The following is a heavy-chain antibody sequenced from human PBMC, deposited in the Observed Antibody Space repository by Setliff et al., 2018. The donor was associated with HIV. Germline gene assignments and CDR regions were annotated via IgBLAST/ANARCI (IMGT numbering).Heavy chain of an antibody. D-gene: IGHD6-13*01. CDR1: GGSFSDYY. J-gene: IGHJ4*02. CDR3: ARRSGAAVFYYLDY. CDR2: IIQSGST. V-gene: IGHV4-34*12. Sequence: SETLSLTCAVYGGSFSDYYWSWIRQPPGKGLEWIGDIIQSGSTNYSPSLKSRVTISVDASKNQFSLKLRSVTAADTAVYYCARRSGAAVFYYLDYWGQGTLVTVSS.